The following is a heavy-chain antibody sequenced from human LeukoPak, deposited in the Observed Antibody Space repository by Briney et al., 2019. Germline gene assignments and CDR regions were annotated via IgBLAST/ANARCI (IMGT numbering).Heavy chain of an antibody. CDR2: ISSSSNYI. CDR1: GFTFSSYS. CDR3: ARVSVLLTIRGDY. Sequence: GGSLRLSCAASGFTFSSYSMNWVRQAPGKGLEGVSAISSSSNYIYYADSVKGRFTISRDNAKNSLFLQMNSLRTEDTAVYYCARVSVLLTIRGDYWGQGTLVTVSS. V-gene: IGHV3-21*01. J-gene: IGHJ4*02. D-gene: IGHD3-3*01.